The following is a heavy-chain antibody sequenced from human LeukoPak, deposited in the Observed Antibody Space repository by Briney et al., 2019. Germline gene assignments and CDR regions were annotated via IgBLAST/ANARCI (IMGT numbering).Heavy chain of an antibody. CDR2: IWYDGSNK. J-gene: IGHJ4*02. V-gene: IGHV3-33*01. CDR3: ARDSYYYDSSGYYYRFALDY. CDR1: GFTFSSYG. D-gene: IGHD3-22*01. Sequence: GGSLRLSCAASGFTFSSYGMHWVRQAPGKGREWVAVIWYDGSNKYYADSVKGRFTISRDNSKNTLYLQMNSLRAEDTAVYYCARDSYYYDSSGYYYRFALDYWGQGTLVTVSS.